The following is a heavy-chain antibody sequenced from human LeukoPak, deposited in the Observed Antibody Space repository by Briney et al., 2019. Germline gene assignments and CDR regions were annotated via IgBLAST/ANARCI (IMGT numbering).Heavy chain of an antibody. J-gene: IGHJ4*02. CDR1: GGSFSGYY. D-gene: IGHD4-23*01. CDR3: ASPYGGLDY. CDR2: INHSGST. V-gene: IGHV4-34*01. Sequence: SETLSLTCAVYGGSFSGYYWSWIRQPPGKGLEWIGEINHSGSTNYNPSLKSRVTISVDTSKNQFSLKLSSVTAADTAVYYCASPYGGLDYWDQGTLVTVSS.